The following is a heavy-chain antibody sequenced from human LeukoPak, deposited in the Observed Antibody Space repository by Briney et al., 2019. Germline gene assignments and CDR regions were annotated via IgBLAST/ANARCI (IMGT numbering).Heavy chain of an antibody. Sequence: SETLSLTCTVSAGSINSFYWSWLRQPPGKGLEWIGYVFHTGHTNYNPSLKSRVTTSIDPSKDQFSLEVTSVTAADTAVYYCAGSIFGYPWFDPWGQGTLVTVSS. V-gene: IGHV4-59*01. CDR2: VFHTGHT. CDR3: AGSIFGYPWFDP. J-gene: IGHJ5*02. CDR1: AGSINSFY. D-gene: IGHD3-9*01.